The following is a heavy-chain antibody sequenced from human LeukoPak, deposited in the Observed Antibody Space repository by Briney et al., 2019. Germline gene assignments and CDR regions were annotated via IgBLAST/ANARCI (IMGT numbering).Heavy chain of an antibody. CDR3: VRTTGYLAY. D-gene: IGHD3-9*01. Sequence: GGSLRLSCAASGITFSSYGMGWVRQAPVKGLEWVSAITGGGDTTYYADSVKGRFTISRDNSKNTLFLQMNSLRADDTAVYYCVRTTGYLAYWGQGTLVTVSS. CDR1: GITFSSYG. CDR2: ITGGGDTT. V-gene: IGHV3-23*01. J-gene: IGHJ4*02.